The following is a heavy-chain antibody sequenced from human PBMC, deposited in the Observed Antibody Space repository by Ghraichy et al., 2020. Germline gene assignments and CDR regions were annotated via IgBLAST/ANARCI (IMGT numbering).Heavy chain of an antibody. CDR3: ARARDSRLWFGELIETLADY. J-gene: IGHJ4*02. V-gene: IGHV3-30-3*01. D-gene: IGHD3-10*01. Sequence: GGSLRLSCAASGFTFSSYAMHWVRQAPGKGLEWVAVISYDGSNKYYADSVKGRFTISRDNSKNTLYLQMNSLRAEDTAVYYCARARDSRLWFGELIETLADYWGQGTLVTVSS. CDR2: ISYDGSNK. CDR1: GFTFSSYA.